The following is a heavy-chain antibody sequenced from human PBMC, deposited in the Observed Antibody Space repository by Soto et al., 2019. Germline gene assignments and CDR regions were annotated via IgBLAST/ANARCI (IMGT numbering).Heavy chain of an antibody. CDR1: GFTFINYA. J-gene: IGHJ2*01. CDR2: ISGGGDRA. Sequence: EVQLLESGGGLVQPGGSLRLSCVGSGFTFINYAMNWVRQTPGKGLEWVSTISGGGDRAFDADTVKGRFTISRDNSKNTVNLQMNSRGADDTAVYYCARKVLGSTSRPDWWYFDLWGRGTLVTVSS. D-gene: IGHD2-2*01. V-gene: IGHV3-23*01. CDR3: ARKVLGSTSRPDWWYFDL.